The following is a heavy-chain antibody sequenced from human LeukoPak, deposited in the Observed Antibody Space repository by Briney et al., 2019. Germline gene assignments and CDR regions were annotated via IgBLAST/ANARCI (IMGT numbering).Heavy chain of an antibody. CDR2: ISGSGGSA. V-gene: IGHV3-23*01. D-gene: IGHD4-17*01. CDR1: GFTFRSHA. Sequence: GGSLRLSCTASGFTFRSHAITWVRQAPGKGLEWVSSISGSGGSAYYADSVKGRFTASRDNSRNTVYLQTNSLRVEDTAIYSCARVLGADYGEIRDYWGQGTLVTVSS. J-gene: IGHJ4*02. CDR3: ARVLGADYGEIRDY.